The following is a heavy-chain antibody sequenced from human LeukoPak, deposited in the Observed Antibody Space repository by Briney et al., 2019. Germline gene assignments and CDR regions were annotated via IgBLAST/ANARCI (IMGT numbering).Heavy chain of an antibody. CDR1: GISFSNFW. Sequence: GGSLRLSCAASGISFSNFWMSWVRQAPEKGLEWVAHIKQDGSKKHYVDSVKGRFTISRDNAKNSLYLQMNSLRAEDTAVYYCARDFEWLWDWGQGTLVTVSS. D-gene: IGHD3-3*01. CDR2: IKQDGSKK. V-gene: IGHV3-7*01. CDR3: ARDFEWLWD. J-gene: IGHJ4*02.